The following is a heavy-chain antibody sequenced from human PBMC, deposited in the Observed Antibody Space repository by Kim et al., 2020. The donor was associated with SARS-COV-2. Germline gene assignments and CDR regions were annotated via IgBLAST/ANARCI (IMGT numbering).Heavy chain of an antibody. CDR1: GGSFSGYY. CDR3: ARTRRGVVPAAIRSYYYYYYMDV. V-gene: IGHV4-34*01. J-gene: IGHJ6*03. Sequence: SETLSLTCAVYGGSFSGYYWSWIRQPPGKGLEWIGEINHSGSTNYNPSLKSRVTISVDTSKNQFSLTLSSVTAADTAVYYCARTRRGVVPAAIRSYYYYYYMDVWGKGTTVTVSS. CDR2: INHSGST. D-gene: IGHD2-2*02.